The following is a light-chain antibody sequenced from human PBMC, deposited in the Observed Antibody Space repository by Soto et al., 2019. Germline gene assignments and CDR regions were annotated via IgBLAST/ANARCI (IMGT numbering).Light chain of an antibody. CDR2: GAS. V-gene: IGKV4-1*01. CDR3: QQYNSCVT. J-gene: IGKJ4*01. Sequence: DIVMTHSPDSLAASMGERASINCKSTQSVLYSSNNKNYLVWYQQKPGQAPRLLIYGASTRATGVPARFSGSGSGTEFPLIISSLQSEDFADYYCQQYNSCVTFGGGTKVDNK. CDR1: QSVLYSSNNKNY.